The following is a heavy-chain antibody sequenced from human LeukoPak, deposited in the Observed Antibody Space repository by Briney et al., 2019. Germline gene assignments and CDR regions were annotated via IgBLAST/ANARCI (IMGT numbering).Heavy chain of an antibody. CDR1: RGTFRSYA. J-gene: IGHJ5*02. V-gene: IGHV1-69*04. CDR3: ARSPYTAMVRRGYWFDP. CDR2: IIPILGIA. Sequence: SVTVSCQQSRGTFRSYAIRWVRPAPGQGVAWMGRIIPILGIANYAQKFQGRVTITADKSTSTAYMQLSSLRSEDKAVYYCARSPYTAMVRRGYWFDPWGQGTLVTVSS. D-gene: IGHD3-10*01.